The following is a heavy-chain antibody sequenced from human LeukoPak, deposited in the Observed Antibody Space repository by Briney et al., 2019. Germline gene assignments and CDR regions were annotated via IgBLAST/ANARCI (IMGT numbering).Heavy chain of an antibody. D-gene: IGHD2-15*01. V-gene: IGHV3-66*01. CDR2: ICNGGST. CDR1: GLTVNNNY. J-gene: IGHJ3*02. CDR3: ARVGSHDAFDI. Sequence: PGGSLRLSCAASGLTVNNNYMSWVRQAPGKGLEWVSVICNGGSTYYADSVKGRFTNSRDTSKNTLYLQMNSLRAEDTAVYYCARVGSHDAFDIWGQGTMVTVSS.